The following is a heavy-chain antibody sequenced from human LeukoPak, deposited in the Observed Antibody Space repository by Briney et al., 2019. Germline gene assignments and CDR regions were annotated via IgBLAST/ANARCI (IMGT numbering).Heavy chain of an antibody. J-gene: IGHJ4*02. V-gene: IGHV3-30*03. CDR1: GLTFSSYV. D-gene: IGHD6-13*01. CDR3: AILHSSWPLDK. Sequence: GGSLRLSCEASGLTFSSYVMDWVRQAPGKGVEWVGLISYDGSEKYADSVRGRFSISRDNSRSTLYLQMNSLRTEDTAVYYCAILHSSWPLDKWGQGTLVVVSS. CDR2: ISYDGSEK.